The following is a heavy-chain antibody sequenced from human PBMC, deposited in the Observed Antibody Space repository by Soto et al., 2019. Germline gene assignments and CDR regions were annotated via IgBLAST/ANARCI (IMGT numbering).Heavy chain of an antibody. CDR3: ARGRRLISD. J-gene: IGHJ4*02. CDR1: GFTVISDY. V-gene: IGHV3-66*01. Sequence: DVQLVESGGGLVQRGGSPRLACAASGFTVISDYMTWVRQAPGKGLEWVSVIYSGVNTSYADSVKGRFTISRDNAKNTLYLQMNSLRAEDTAVYYCARGRRLISDWGQGAQVIV. D-gene: IGHD1-26*01. CDR2: IYSGVNT.